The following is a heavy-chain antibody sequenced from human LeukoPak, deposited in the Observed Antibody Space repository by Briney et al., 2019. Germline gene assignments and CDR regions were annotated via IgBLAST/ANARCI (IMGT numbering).Heavy chain of an antibody. Sequence: SETLSLTCTVSGGSISSGGYYWSWIRQPPGKGLEWFGYIYHSGSTYYNPSLKSRVTISVDRSKNQFSLKLSSVTAADTAVYYCARDIAAAGTGFAYWGQGTLVTVSS. CDR2: IYHSGST. CDR1: GGSISSGGYY. CDR3: ARDIAAAGTGFAY. D-gene: IGHD6-13*01. J-gene: IGHJ4*02. V-gene: IGHV4-30-2*01.